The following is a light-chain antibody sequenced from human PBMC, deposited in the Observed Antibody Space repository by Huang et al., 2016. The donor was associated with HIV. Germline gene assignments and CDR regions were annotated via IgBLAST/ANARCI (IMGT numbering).Light chain of an antibody. CDR1: QSLLYRSNNKNY. V-gene: IGKV4-1*01. Sequence: IVMTQSPESLAVSLGGRASINCKSSQSLLYRSNNKNYLAWYQKKQGHPPTLLIYWASVRDVGVPERFSCGGSGTNFTLTINSLQADDVAVYYCQQHYGRQSTFGQGT. CDR2: WAS. J-gene: IGKJ1*01. CDR3: QQHYGRQST.